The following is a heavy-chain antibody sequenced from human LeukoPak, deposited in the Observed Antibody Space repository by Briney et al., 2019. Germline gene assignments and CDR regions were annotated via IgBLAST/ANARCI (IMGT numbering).Heavy chain of an antibody. V-gene: IGHV4-4*07. CDR1: RGSISSYY. CDR3: ARGGPRGVVVPAAIGRQNWFDP. Sequence: SETLSLTCTVSRGSISSYYWSWIRQTAGKGLEWIGRIYTNGSTNYNPSLKSRVTMSVDTSKNQFSLKLSSVTAADTAVYYCARGGPRGVVVPAAIGRQNWFDPWGQGTLVTVSS. J-gene: IGHJ5*02. D-gene: IGHD2-2*01. CDR2: IYTNGST.